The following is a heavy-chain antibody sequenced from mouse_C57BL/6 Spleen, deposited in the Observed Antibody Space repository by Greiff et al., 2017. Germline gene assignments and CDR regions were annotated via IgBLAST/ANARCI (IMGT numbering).Heavy chain of an antibody. J-gene: IGHJ4*01. CDR3: AKKGPAGYAMDY. CDR1: GFSFTSYG. Sequence: QVQLQQSGPGLVQPSQCLSITCTVSGFSFTSYGVHWVRQSPGKGLEWLGVIWRGGSTDYNAAFMSRLSITKDNSKSQVVFKMNSLQADDTAIYYCAKKGPAGYAMDYWGQGTSVTVSS. V-gene: IGHV2-5*01. CDR2: IWRGGST.